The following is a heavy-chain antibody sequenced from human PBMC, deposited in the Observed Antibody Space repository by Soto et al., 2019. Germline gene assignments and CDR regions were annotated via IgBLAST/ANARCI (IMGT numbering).Heavy chain of an antibody. CDR2: IDYSGGT. J-gene: IGHJ6*02. Sequence: PSETLSLTCTVSGGSVSSGSYYWSWIRQPPGKGLEWIGYIDYSGGTSYNPSLKSRVAISADTSMKQFSLRLSSVTAADTAVYYCVRQGIGVLHGLVDVWGQGTTVTVSS. V-gene: IGHV4-61*01. CDR3: VRQGIGVLHGLVDV. CDR1: GGSVSSGSYY. D-gene: IGHD3-10*01.